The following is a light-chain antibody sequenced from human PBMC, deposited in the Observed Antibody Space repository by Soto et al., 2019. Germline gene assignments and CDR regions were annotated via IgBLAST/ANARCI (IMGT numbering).Light chain of an antibody. CDR1: SSDVGSYNY. Sequence: QSALTQPRSVSGSPGQSVTISCTGTSSDVGSYNYVSWYQQYPGKAPKLMIYDVSKRPSGVPDRFSGSKSGNTASLTISGLQAEDEADFYCCSYAGSFYVFGTGTKVTVL. J-gene: IGLJ1*01. CDR2: DVS. V-gene: IGLV2-11*01. CDR3: CSYAGSFYV.